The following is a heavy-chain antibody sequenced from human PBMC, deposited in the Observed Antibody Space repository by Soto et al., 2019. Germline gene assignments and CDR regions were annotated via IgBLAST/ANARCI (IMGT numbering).Heavy chain of an antibody. D-gene: IGHD5-18*01. CDR3: ARVRYDTAMLWEHYYYGMDV. CDR2: IYYCGST. Sequence: PSETLSLTCTVSGGSISSGDYYWSWIRQPPGKGLEWIGYIYYCGSTYYNPSLKSRVTISVDTSKNQFSLKLSSVTAADTAVYYCARVRYDTAMLWEHYYYGMDVWGQGTTVTVSS. J-gene: IGHJ6*02. V-gene: IGHV4-30-4*01. CDR1: GGSISSGDYY.